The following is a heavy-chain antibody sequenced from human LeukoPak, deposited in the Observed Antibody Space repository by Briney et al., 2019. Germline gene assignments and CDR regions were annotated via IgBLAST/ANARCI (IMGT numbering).Heavy chain of an antibody. CDR2: IYYSGST. CDR3: ARGSGYDSSAPLFDY. CDR1: GGSISSYY. V-gene: IGHV4-59*01. Sequence: SETLSLTCTVSGGSISSYYWSWIRQPPGKGLEWMGYIYYSGSTNYNPSLKSRVTILVDTSKNQFSLKLSSVTAADTAVYYCARGSGYDSSAPLFDYWGQGTPVTVSS. J-gene: IGHJ4*02. D-gene: IGHD3-22*01.